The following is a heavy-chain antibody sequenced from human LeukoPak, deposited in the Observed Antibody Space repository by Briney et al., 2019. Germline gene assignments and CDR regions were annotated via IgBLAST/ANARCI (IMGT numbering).Heavy chain of an antibody. CDR3: ARDLSRFLVWAFDY. CDR2: ISSNGGST. CDR1: GFTFSSYA. D-gene: IGHD3-3*01. J-gene: IGHJ4*02. Sequence: GGSLRLSCAASGFTFSSYAMHWVRQAPGKGLEYVSAISSNGGSTYYANSVKGRFTISRDNSKNTLYLQMGSLRAEDMAVYYCARDLSRFLVWAFDYWGQGTLVTVSS. V-gene: IGHV3-64*01.